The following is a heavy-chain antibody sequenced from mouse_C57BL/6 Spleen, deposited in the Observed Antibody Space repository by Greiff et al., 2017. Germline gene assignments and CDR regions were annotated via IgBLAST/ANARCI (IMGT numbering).Heavy chain of an antibody. J-gene: IGHJ2*01. Sequence: EVHLVESGGDLVKPGGSLKLSCAASGFTFSSYGMSWVRQTPDKRLEWGATISSGGSYTYYPDSVKGRFTISRDNAKNTLYLQMSSLKSEDTAMYYCARQDYYGKDYFDYWGQGTTLTVSS. CDR2: ISSGGSYT. CDR1: GFTFSSYG. CDR3: ARQDYYGKDYFDY. V-gene: IGHV5-6*01. D-gene: IGHD1-2*01.